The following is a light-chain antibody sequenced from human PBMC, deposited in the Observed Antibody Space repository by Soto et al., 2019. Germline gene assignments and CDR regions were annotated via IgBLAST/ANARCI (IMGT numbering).Light chain of an antibody. CDR3: QQANSGTLT. CDR2: DAS. V-gene: IGKV1-12*01. J-gene: IGKJ4*01. Sequence: IHMPQSPSSVSASVGDRVTITCRASQGISSLLAWYQQKPEKAPKLVIYDASSLQSGVPSRFSGSGSGTDFTLTISSLQPEDFATSYCQQANSGTLTFGGGTKVE. CDR1: QGISSL.